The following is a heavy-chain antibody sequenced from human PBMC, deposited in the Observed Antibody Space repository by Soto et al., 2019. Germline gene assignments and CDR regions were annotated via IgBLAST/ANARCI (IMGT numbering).Heavy chain of an antibody. J-gene: IGHJ4*02. CDR3: ARPYGGTFDY. CDR1: GGSISSYY. V-gene: IGHV4-59*08. D-gene: IGHD2-15*01. Sequence: QVQLQESGPGLVKPSETLSLTCTVSGGSISSYYWSWIRQPPGKGLEWIGYIYYSGSTNYNPSLKSRVTISVDTSKNQFSLKLSSVTAADTAVYYCARPYGGTFDYWGQGTLVTVSS. CDR2: IYYSGST.